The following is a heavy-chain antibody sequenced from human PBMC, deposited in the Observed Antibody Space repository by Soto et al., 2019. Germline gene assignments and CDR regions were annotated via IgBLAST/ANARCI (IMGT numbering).Heavy chain of an antibody. V-gene: IGHV4-30-4*01. Sequence: SETLSLTCTVSGVSISSGDYYLRWIRQPPGKGLEWIGYIYYSGSTYYNPSLNSRVTISVDKSKTQFYLDLNSVTAADTAMYYCARNGDCTRPGCIVGWFDPWGPGTLVTVSS. CDR1: GVSISSGDYY. J-gene: IGHJ5*02. CDR2: IYYSGST. D-gene: IGHD2-8*01. CDR3: ARNGDCTRPGCIVGWFDP.